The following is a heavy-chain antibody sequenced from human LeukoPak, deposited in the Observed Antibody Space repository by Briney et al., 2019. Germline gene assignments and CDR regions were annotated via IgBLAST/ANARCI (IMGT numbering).Heavy chain of an antibody. CDR1: GGPISSSSYY. V-gene: IGHV4-39*07. CDR3: ARGVLLWFGEFRIEIDTGSTQFDY. Sequence: SETLSLTCTVSGGPISSSSYYWGWIRQPPGKGLEWIGSIYYSGSTYYNPSLKSRVTISVDTSKNQFSLKLSSVTAADTAVYYCARGVLLWFGEFRIEIDTGSTQFDYWGQGTLVTVSS. CDR2: IYYSGST. J-gene: IGHJ4*02. D-gene: IGHD3-10*01.